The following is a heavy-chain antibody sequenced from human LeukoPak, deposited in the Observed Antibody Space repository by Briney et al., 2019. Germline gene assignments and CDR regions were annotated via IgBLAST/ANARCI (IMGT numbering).Heavy chain of an antibody. Sequence: SETLSLTCTVSGGSISSSSYYWGWIRQPPGKGLEWIGSIYYSGSTYYNPSFKSRVTISVDTSKNQFSLKLSSVTAADTAVYYCARLGEPSYYYYGMDVWGQGTTVTVSS. CDR1: GGSISSSSYY. J-gene: IGHJ6*02. CDR3: ARLGEPSYYYYGMDV. V-gene: IGHV4-39*01. CDR2: IYYSGST. D-gene: IGHD3-10*01.